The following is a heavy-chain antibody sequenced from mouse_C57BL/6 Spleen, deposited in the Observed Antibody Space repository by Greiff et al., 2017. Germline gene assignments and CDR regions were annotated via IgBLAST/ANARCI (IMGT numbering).Heavy chain of an antibody. CDR1: GYAFSSSW. CDR2: IYPGDGDT. D-gene: IGHD5-5*01. CDR3: AYPFAY. V-gene: IGHV1-82*01. J-gene: IGHJ3*01. Sequence: VQGVESGPELVKPGASVKISCKASGYAFSSSWMNWVKQRPGKGLEWIGRIYPGDGDTNYNGKFKGKATLTADKSSSTAYMQLRSLTSEDSAVYFCAYPFAYWGQGTLVTVSA.